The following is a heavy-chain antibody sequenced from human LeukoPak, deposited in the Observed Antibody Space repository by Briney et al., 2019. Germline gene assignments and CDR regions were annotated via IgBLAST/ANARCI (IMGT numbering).Heavy chain of an antibody. Sequence: PGGSLRLSCAASGFTFSSYSMNWVRQAPGKGLEWVSSISSSSSHIYYGDSVKGRFTISRDNAKNSLYLQMNSLRAEDTAVYYCAGSAVYYYDSSGYSGRFDPWGQGTLVTVSS. V-gene: IGHV3-21*01. J-gene: IGHJ5*02. CDR2: ISSSSSHI. CDR3: AGSAVYYYDSSGYSGRFDP. D-gene: IGHD3-22*01. CDR1: GFTFSSYS.